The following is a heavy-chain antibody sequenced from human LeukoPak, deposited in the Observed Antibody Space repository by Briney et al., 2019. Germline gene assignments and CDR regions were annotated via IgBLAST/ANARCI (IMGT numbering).Heavy chain of an antibody. CDR2: ISSYNGNT. D-gene: IGHD2-2*01. CDR3: ARVRYCSSTSCPGPFDY. V-gene: IGHV1-18*01. Sequence: ASVKVSCKASGYTFTSYGISWVRQAPGQGLEWMGWISSYNGNTNYAQKLQGRVTMTTDTSTSTAYMELRSLRSDDTAVYYCARVRYCSSTSCPGPFDYWGQGTLVTVSS. J-gene: IGHJ4*02. CDR1: GYTFTSYG.